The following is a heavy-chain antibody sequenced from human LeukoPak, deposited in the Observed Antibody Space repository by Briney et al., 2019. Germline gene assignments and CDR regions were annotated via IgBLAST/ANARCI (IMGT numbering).Heavy chain of an antibody. V-gene: IGHV4-39*01. CDR1: GGSISSSPYY. Sequence: PSETLSLTCTVSGGSISSSPYYWGWIRQPPWKGLEWIGTIYYSGSTYYNPSLKSRVTISVDTSKNQFSLKLTSVTAADTAVYYCARPVPSRLGWFDPWGQGTLVTVSS. D-gene: IGHD1-1*01. CDR2: IYYSGST. CDR3: ARPVPSRLGWFDP. J-gene: IGHJ5*02.